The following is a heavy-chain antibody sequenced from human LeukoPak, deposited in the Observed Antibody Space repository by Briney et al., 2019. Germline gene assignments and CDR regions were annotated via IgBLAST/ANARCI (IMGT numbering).Heavy chain of an antibody. CDR3: ARDRDRMVQGVTPLFDY. V-gene: IGHV1-18*04. J-gene: IGHJ4*02. CDR2: ISGSNGNT. CDR1: GYTFTTYG. Sequence: ASVKVSCKTSGYTFTTYGISWVRQAPGQGLEWMGWISGSNGNTKYAQKVQGRVTMTTDTSTTTAYMEVRSLRSDDTAVHYCARDRDRMVQGVTPLFDYWGQGTLVTVSS. D-gene: IGHD3-10*01.